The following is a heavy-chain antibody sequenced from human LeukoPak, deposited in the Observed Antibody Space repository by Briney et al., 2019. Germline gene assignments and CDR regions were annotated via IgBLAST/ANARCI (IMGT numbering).Heavy chain of an antibody. CDR1: GFTFSTYA. CDR3: ANWIGSSSRDY. V-gene: IGHV3-23*01. D-gene: IGHD6-6*01. CDR2: INSNGDEI. J-gene: IGHJ4*02. Sequence: GGSLRVSCAAPGFTFSTYAMTWVRQAPGKGLEWGSGINSNGDEIYYADSVRGRFTISRDNSNNALYLQMDSLRAEDTAVYYCANWIGSSSRDYWGQGTLVTVSS.